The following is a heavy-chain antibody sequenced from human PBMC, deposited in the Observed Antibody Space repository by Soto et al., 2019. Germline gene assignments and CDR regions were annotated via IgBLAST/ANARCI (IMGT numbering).Heavy chain of an antibody. CDR3: AKGGIQLWPND. V-gene: IGHV3-23*04. CDR2: ISGSGGST. CDR1: GFTFSSYA. J-gene: IGHJ4*02. Sequence: EVQLVESGGELIQPGASLRLSCAASGFTFSSYAMSWVRQAPGKGLEWVADISGSGGSTYYAENVKGRFTISRDNSKNRLYLHMHSLRAADPAVYCCAKGGIQLWPNDWGQGTLVTVS. D-gene: IGHD5-18*01.